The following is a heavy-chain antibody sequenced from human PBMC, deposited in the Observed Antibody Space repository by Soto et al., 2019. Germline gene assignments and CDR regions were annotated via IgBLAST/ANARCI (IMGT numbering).Heavy chain of an antibody. Sequence: HGESLKISCKGSGYSFTSYWIGWVRQMPGKGLEWMGIIYPGDSDTRYSPSFQGQVTISADKSISTAYLQWSSLKASDTAMYYCARLDTAMSTTGPYYYYYYGMDVWGQGTTVTVSS. D-gene: IGHD5-18*01. J-gene: IGHJ6*02. CDR2: IYPGDSDT. CDR3: ARLDTAMSTTGPYYYYYYGMDV. V-gene: IGHV5-51*01. CDR1: GYSFTSYW.